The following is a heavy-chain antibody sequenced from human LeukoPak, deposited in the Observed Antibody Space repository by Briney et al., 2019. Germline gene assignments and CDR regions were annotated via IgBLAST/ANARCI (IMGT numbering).Heavy chain of an antibody. Sequence: SETLSLTCTVSGGSISSSNYYWGWIRQPPGKGLEWMGSIHYSGSTYNNPSLKSRVTMSVDTSKSQFSLKVSCVTAADTAVYYCARLLHDSRGYYYFDYWGQGTLVIVSS. CDR3: ARLLHDSRGYYYFDY. V-gene: IGHV4-39*01. D-gene: IGHD3-22*01. J-gene: IGHJ4*02. CDR2: IHYSGST. CDR1: GGSISSSNYY.